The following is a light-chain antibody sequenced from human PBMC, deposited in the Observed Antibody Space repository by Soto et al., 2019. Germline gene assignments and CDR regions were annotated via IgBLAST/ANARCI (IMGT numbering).Light chain of an antibody. CDR1: QSIGSSY. CDR2: GAS. J-gene: IGKJ5*01. Sequence: FVLRQSPATLSLSPGERPTLSCRVSQSIGSSYLAWYQQKPGQAPRLLIYGASSRATGIPDRFSGGGSGTDFSLTISRLDPEDFAVYYCQQYSSSPITFGQGTRLEIK. V-gene: IGKV3-20*01. CDR3: QQYSSSPIT.